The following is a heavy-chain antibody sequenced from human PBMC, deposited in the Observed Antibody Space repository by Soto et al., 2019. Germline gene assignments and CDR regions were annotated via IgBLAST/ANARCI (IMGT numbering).Heavy chain of an antibody. D-gene: IGHD5-12*01. CDR1: GFTFSSYS. CDR2: ISSSSSYI. CDR3: ARDGYDNYYMDV. J-gene: IGHJ6*03. Sequence: GGSLRLSCAASGFTFSSYSMNWVRQAPGKGLEWVSSISSSSSYIYYADSVKDRFTISRDNAKNSLYLQMNSLRAEDTAVYYWARDGYDNYYMDVWGKGTTVTVSS. V-gene: IGHV3-21*01.